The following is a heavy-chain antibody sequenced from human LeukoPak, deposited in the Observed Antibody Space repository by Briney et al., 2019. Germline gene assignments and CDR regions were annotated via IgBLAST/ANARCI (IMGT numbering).Heavy chain of an antibody. J-gene: IGHJ5*02. CDR1: GGTFSSYA. CDR3: ARNTDYYGSGAGNWFDP. V-gene: IGHV1-69*04. Sequence: GASVKVSCKASGGTFSSYAISGVRQAPGQGLEWMGRIIPILGIANYAQKFQGRVTITADKSTSTAYMELSSLRSADAAVYSCARNTDYYGSGAGNWFDPWGQGTLVTVSS. CDR2: IIPILGIA. D-gene: IGHD3-10*01.